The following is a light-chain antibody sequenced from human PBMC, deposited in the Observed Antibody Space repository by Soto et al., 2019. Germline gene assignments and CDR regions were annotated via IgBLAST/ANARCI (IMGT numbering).Light chain of an antibody. J-gene: IGKJ3*01. V-gene: IGKV3-20*01. CDR3: HQYGSSPLFT. CDR2: GAS. Sequence: EIVLTQSPGTLSLSPGERATLSCRASQSVSSSYLAWYQKKPGQAPRLLIYGASNRATGIPDRFSGSGSGTDFTLTISSLEPEDFAVYYWHQYGSSPLFTFGPGTKVDIK. CDR1: QSVSSSY.